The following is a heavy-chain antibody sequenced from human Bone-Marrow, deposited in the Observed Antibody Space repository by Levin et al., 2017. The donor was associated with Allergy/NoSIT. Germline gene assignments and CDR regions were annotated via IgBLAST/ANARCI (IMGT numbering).Heavy chain of an antibody. CDR3: SARHVDY. V-gene: IGHV3-48*03. Sequence: GESLKISCVASGLPFSTYGMNWVRQAPGKGLEWVSHINSAGTSIFYADSVRGRFTISRDNAKNSLYLQMNNVRGEDTAIYFCSARHVDYWGQGTLVTVSS. CDR1: GLPFSTYG. D-gene: IGHD4/OR15-4a*01. J-gene: IGHJ4*02. CDR2: INSAGTSI.